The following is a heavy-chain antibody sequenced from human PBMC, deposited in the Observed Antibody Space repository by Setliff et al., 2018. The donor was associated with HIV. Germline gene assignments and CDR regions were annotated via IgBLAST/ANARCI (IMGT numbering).Heavy chain of an antibody. CDR2: INHSGNT. CDR1: GGSFSGY. J-gene: IGHJ4*02. V-gene: IGHV4-34*01. CDR3: VASSSWSCRLNY. Sequence: SETLSLTCAVYGGSFSGYWSWIRQSPGKGLGWLGEINHSGNTHYDPSLKSRLTISIDTSKKQFSLKLTSVTAADAAIYYCVASSSWSCRLNYWGQGTLVTVSS. D-gene: IGHD2-2*01.